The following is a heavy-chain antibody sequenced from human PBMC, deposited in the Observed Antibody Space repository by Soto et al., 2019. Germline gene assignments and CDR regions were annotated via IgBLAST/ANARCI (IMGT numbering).Heavy chain of an antibody. V-gene: IGHV3-21*01. CDR2: ISSSSSYI. CDR3: ARDAVGYSYGPLYFDY. Sequence: GGSLRLSCAASRFTFSSYSMNWVRQAPGKGLEWVSSISSSSSYIYYADLVKGRFTISRDNAKNSLYLQMNSLRAEDTAVYYCARDAVGYSYGPLYFDYWGQGTLVTV. D-gene: IGHD5-18*01. CDR1: RFTFSSYS. J-gene: IGHJ4*02.